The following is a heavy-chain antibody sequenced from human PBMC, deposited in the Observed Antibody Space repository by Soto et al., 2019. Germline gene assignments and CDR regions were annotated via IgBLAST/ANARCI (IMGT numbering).Heavy chain of an antibody. CDR2: IYYSGST. D-gene: IGHD3-3*01. V-gene: IGHV4-59*01. CDR1: GGSISSYC. Sequence: SETLSLTCTVSGGSISSYCWSWIRQPPGKGLEWIGYIYYSGSTNYNPSLKSRVTISVDTSKNQFSLKLSSVTAADTAVYYCARDTRPYYDFWSGYMGGEFNWFDPWGQGTLVTVSS. J-gene: IGHJ5*02. CDR3: ARDTRPYYDFWSGYMGGEFNWFDP.